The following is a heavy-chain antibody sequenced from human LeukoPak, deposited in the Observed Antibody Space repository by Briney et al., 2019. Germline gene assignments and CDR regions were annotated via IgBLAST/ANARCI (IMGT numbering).Heavy chain of an antibody. CDR2: ISYDGNNK. CDR1: GFSFSYYG. J-gene: IGHJ4*02. Sequence: PGGSLRLSCAASGFSFSYYGMHWVRHAPGKGLEWVAVISYDGNNKHYADSVKGRFTISRDNSKNTVFLQMNSLRPEDTAVYYCAKASCGGDCYSDYWGQGTLVPVSS. D-gene: IGHD2-21*02. V-gene: IGHV3-30*18. CDR3: AKASCGGDCYSDY.